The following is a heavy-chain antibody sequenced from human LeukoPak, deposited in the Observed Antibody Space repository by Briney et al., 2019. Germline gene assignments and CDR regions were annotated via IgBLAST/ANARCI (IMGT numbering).Heavy chain of an antibody. CDR1: GFTFSSYS. V-gene: IGHV3-21*01. CDR3: ARDTAMVSGY. J-gene: IGHJ4*02. D-gene: IGHD5-18*01. Sequence: GGSLRLSCAASGFTFSSYSMNWVRQAPGKGLKWVSSISSSSSYIYYADSVKGRFTISRDNAKNSLYPQMNSLRAEDTAVYYCARDTAMVSGYWGQGTLVTVSS. CDR2: ISSSSSYI.